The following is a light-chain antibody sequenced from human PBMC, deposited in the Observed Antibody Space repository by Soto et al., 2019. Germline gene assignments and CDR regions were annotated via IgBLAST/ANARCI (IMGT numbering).Light chain of an antibody. V-gene: IGKV1-39*01. Sequence: DIHMTKSPSSLSASVGDGVTLTCRASQSISSYLNWYQQKPGKAPKLLIYAASSLQSGVPSRFSGSGSGTDFTLTISSLQPEDFATYYCQQSYSNPETFGQGTKVDIK. CDR1: QSISSY. CDR3: QQSYSNPET. J-gene: IGKJ1*01. CDR2: AAS.